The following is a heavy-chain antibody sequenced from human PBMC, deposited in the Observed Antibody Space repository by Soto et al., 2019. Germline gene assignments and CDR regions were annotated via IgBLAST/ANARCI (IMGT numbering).Heavy chain of an antibody. V-gene: IGHV3-64*01. CDR3: ARDLFIGFPDYYYYYGMDV. Sequence: GGSLRLSCAASGFTFSSYAMHWVRQAPGKGLEYVSAISSSGGSRYYANSVKGRFTISRDNSKNTVYLQMGSLRAEDMAVYYCARDLFIGFPDYYYYYGMDVWGQGTTVTVSS. D-gene: IGHD3-10*01. J-gene: IGHJ6*02. CDR1: GFTFSSYA. CDR2: ISSSGGSR.